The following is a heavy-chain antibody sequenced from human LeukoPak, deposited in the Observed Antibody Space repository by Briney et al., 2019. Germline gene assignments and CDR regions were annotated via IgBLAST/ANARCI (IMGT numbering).Heavy chain of an antibody. CDR3: VRDQGDRTGSL. J-gene: IGHJ4*02. CDR1: EFNLSDFW. CDR2: VNQDGRQT. V-gene: IGHV3-7*01. Sequence: PGGSLRLSCVASEFNLSDFWVNWLRQAPGKGLEWVANVNQDGRQTNYLDSVKGRFTISRDNARNSVYLQMDSLRDEDTSLYYCVRDQGDRTGSLWGQGTLVTVST. D-gene: IGHD2-15*01.